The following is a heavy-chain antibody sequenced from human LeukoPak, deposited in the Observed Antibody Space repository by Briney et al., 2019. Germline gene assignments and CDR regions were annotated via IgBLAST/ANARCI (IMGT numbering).Heavy chain of an antibody. CDR3: ARDITAAGTLDY. V-gene: IGHV3-21*01. J-gene: IGHJ4*02. CDR1: GFTFSSYS. Sequence: GGSLRLSCAASGFTFSSYSMSWVRQAPGKGLEWVSSISSSGSYIYYADSLKGRFTISRDNAKNSLYLQMNSLRAEDTAVYYCARDITAAGTLDYWGQGTLVTVSS. CDR2: ISSSGSYI. D-gene: IGHD6-13*01.